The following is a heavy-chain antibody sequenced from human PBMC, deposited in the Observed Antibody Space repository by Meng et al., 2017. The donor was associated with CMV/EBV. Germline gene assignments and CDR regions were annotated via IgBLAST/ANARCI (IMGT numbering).Heavy chain of an antibody. J-gene: IGHJ6*02. CDR2: ISSSSSYI. V-gene: IGHV3-21*01. CDR3: ARDFILSGNYYYYGMDV. CDR1: GLTFSSYS. Sequence: GESLKISCAASGLTFSSYSMNWVRQAPGKGLEWVSSISSSSSYIYYADSVKGRFTISRDNAKNSLYLQMNSLRAEDTAVYYCARDFILSGNYYYYGMDVWGQGTTVTVSS. D-gene: IGHD3-16*02.